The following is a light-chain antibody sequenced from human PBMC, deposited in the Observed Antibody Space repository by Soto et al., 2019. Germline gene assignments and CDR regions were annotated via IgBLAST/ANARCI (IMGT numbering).Light chain of an antibody. V-gene: IGKV3-15*01. CDR1: QSISDT. CDR3: QQRRSWPPTIT. CDR2: GAS. Sequence: EIVMTQSPATLSVSPGGRATLSCRASQSISDTLAWYQQKPGQAPRLLIYGASTRATGIPARFSGSGSGTEFTLTISRLEPEDFAVYYCQQRRSWPPTITFGQGTRLEIK. J-gene: IGKJ5*01.